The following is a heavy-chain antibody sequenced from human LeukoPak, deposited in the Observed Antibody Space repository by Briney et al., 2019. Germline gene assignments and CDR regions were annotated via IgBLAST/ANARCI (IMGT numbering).Heavy chain of an antibody. CDR3: ARGQKYYDFWSGYFYYFDY. Sequence: PSETLSLTCAVSGGSISSGGYSWSWIRQPPGKGLEWIGYIYHSGSTYYNPSLKSRVTISVDRSKNQFSLKLSSVTAADTAVYYYARGQKYYDFWSGYFYYFDYWGQGTLVTVSS. CDR1: GGSISSGGYS. D-gene: IGHD3-3*01. J-gene: IGHJ4*02. CDR2: IYHSGST. V-gene: IGHV4-30-2*01.